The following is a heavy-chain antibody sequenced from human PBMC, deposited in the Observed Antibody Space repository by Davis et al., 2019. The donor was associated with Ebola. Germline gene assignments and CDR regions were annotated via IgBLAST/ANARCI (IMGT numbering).Heavy chain of an antibody. D-gene: IGHD3-22*01. CDR3: AKGLSSGFNGGFDY. V-gene: IGHV3-9*01. J-gene: IGHJ4*02. CDR1: GFTFDDYA. CDR2: ISWNSGSI. Sequence: PGGSLRLSCAASGFTFDDYAMHWVRQAPGKGLEWVSGISWNSGSIGYADSVKGRFTISRDNAKNSLYLQMNSLRAEDTALYYCAKGLSSGFNGGFDYWGQGTLVTVSS.